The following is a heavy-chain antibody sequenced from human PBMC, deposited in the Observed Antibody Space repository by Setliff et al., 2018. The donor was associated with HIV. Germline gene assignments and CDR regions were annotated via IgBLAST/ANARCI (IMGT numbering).Heavy chain of an antibody. CDR3: ARDVEHMMDV. CDR2: ISTYSDET. J-gene: IGHJ6*02. CDR1: GYTFTAYG. V-gene: IGHV1-18*01. Sequence: ASVKVSCKPSGYTFTAYGLSWVRQAPGQGLEWMGWISTYSDETSYAQRLQGRVTMTTDTSTSTAYMELRRLTFDDTAVYYCARDVEHMMDVWGQGTTVPSP.